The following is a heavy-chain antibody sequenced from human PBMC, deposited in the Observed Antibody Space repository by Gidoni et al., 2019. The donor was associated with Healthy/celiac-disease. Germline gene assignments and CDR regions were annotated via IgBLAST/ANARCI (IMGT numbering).Heavy chain of an antibody. D-gene: IGHD3-10*01. V-gene: IGHV3-23*01. CDR1: GFPFSSYA. CDR3: AKGRSGAALPKFDY. Sequence: EVQLLESGGGLVQPGGSLRLSWSASGFPFSSYAMSWVRQAPGKGLEWVSAISGSGGSTYYADSVKGRFTISRDNSKNTLYLQMNSLRAEDTAVYYCAKGRSGAALPKFDYWGQGTLVTVSS. J-gene: IGHJ4*02. CDR2: ISGSGGST.